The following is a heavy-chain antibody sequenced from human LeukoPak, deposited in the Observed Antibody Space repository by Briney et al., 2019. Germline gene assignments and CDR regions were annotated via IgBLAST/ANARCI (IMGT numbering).Heavy chain of an antibody. J-gene: IGHJ4*02. D-gene: IGHD4-17*01. CDR3: ARSLVTTRKSYIY. CDR1: GFTFSSYG. CDR2: ISGSGGST. V-gene: IGHV3-23*01. Sequence: KPGGSLRLSCAASGFTFSSYGMSWVRQAPGKGLEGVSAISGSGGSTYYADSVKGRFTISRDNTKNSLYLQMNSLRAEDTAVYYCARSLVTTRKSYIYWGQGTLVTASS.